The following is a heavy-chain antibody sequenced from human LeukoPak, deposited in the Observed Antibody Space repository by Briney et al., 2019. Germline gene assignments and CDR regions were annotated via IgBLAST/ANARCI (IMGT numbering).Heavy chain of an antibody. J-gene: IGHJ5*02. CDR2: THHSGST. Sequence: ASETLSLTCTVSGGSINNGDFYWSWIRQPPGKGLEWIGYTHHSGSTYYNPSLKSRMTISVDTSKNQFSLKLTSVTAADTAVYYCARPHYYDSSGSITRGHWFDPWGQGTLVTVSS. V-gene: IGHV4-30-4*01. D-gene: IGHD3-22*01. CDR3: ARPHYYDSSGSITRGHWFDP. CDR1: GGSINNGDFY.